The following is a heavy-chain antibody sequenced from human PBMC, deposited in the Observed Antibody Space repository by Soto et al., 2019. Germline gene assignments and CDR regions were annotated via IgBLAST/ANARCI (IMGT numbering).Heavy chain of an antibody. CDR1: GGAIDNGGFY. CDR3: ARGGAEDNYFDP. V-gene: IGHV4-31*03. CDR2: ICCSGSS. Sequence: QVQLRESGPGLVKPSQTLSLTCTVSGGAIDNGGFYWSWIRQQPGKGLEWIGHICCSGSSHYNPYLRSRVTISMDTSKNDLSLKLSSVTAADTAVYYCARGGAEDNYFDPWGQGTLVTVSS. J-gene: IGHJ5*02.